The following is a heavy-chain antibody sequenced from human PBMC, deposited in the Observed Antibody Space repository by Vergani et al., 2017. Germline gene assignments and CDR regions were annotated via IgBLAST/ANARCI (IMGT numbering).Heavy chain of an antibody. CDR2: IYYSGST. CDR1: GGSISSYY. J-gene: IGHJ4*02. D-gene: IGHD6-19*01. CDR3: AKDLGQWLVLGGYFDY. Sequence: QVQLQQWGAGLLKPSETLSLTCTVSGGSISSYYWSWIRQPPGKGLEWIGYIYYSGSTNYNPSLKSRVTISVDTSKNQFSLKLSSVTAADTAVYYCAKDLGQWLVLGGYFDYWGQGTLVTVSS. V-gene: IGHV4-59*01.